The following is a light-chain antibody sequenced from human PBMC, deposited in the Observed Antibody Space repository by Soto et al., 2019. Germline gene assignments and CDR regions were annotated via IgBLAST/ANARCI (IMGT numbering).Light chain of an antibody. V-gene: IGLV2-23*02. Sequence: QSALTQPASVSGSPGQSITISCTGTSSDVGSYNLVSWYQQHPGKAPKLMIYEVSKRPSGVSNRFSGSKSGNTASLTISGLQAEDEADYYCCSYAGSSTFAVFGGGTKPTVL. J-gene: IGLJ2*01. CDR1: SSDVGSYNL. CDR2: EVS. CDR3: CSYAGSSTFAV.